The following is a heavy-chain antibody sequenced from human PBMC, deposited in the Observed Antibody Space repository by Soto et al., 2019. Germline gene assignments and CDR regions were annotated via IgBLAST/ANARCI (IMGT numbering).Heavy chain of an antibody. J-gene: IGHJ4*02. CDR1: GFTFDDYT. Sequence: PGGSLRLSCAASGFTFDDYTMHWVRQAPGKGLEWVSLISWDGGSTYYADSVKGRFTISRDNSKNSLYLQMNSLRTEDTAEYYCAKSVRVSDFWYSSGWYIDYWGQGTLVTVSS. CDR3: AKSVRVSDFWYSSGWYIDY. D-gene: IGHD6-19*01. V-gene: IGHV3-43*01. CDR2: ISWDGGST.